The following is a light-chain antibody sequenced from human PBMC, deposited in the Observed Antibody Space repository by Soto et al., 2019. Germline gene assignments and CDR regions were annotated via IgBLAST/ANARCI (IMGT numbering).Light chain of an antibody. V-gene: IGLV2-14*03. CDR1: TRDVGGYNY. CDR2: DVT. J-gene: IGLJ2*01. Sequence: QSALTQPASVSGSPGQSITISCTGTTRDVGGYNYVYWYQEHPGKTPKLMIYDVTNRPSGVSNRFSGSKSGNTASLTISGLQAEDEADYYCSSYTSSSTPVVFGGGTKLTVL. CDR3: SSYTSSSTPVV.